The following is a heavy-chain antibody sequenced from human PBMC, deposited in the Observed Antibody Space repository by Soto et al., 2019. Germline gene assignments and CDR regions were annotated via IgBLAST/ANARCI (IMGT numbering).Heavy chain of an antibody. V-gene: IGHV2-70*01. D-gene: IGHD3-22*01. Sequence: SGPTVVNPTQTLTLTCTFSGFSLSTSVMCVSWIRQPPGKALEWLALIDWDDDKYYSASLKTRLTISKDTSKNQVVLTMTNMDPVDTATYYCARIRLHDYYDTSGSFDYWGQGTLVTVSS. CDR3: ARIRLHDYYDTSGSFDY. CDR2: IDWDDDK. J-gene: IGHJ4*02. CDR1: GFSLSTSVMC.